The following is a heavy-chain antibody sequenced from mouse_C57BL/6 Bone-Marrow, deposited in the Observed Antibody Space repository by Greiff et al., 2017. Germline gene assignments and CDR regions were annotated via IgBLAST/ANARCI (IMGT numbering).Heavy chain of an antibody. CDR1: GYTFTSYW. CDR2: IHPNSGST. CDR3: AATYRVPMDY. V-gene: IGHV1-64*01. J-gene: IGHJ4*01. D-gene: IGHD6-1*01. Sequence: VQLQQPGAELVKPGASVKLSCKASGYTFTSYWMHWVKQRPGQGLEWIGMIHPNSGSTNYNEKFKSKATLTVDKSSSTAYMQLSSLTAEDSAVYYCAATYRVPMDYWGQGTSVTVSS.